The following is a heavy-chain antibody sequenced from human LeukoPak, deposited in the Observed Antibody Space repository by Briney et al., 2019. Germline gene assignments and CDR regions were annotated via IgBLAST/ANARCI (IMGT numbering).Heavy chain of an antibody. Sequence: PGGSLRLSCSASGFTFSSYAMHWVRQAPGKGLEYVSAISSNGGSTYYADSVKGRFTISRDNSKNTLYLQMSSLRAEDTAVYYCVKEDGYSSSWFANILSSNWFDPWGQGTLVTVSS. D-gene: IGHD6-13*01. CDR1: GFTFSSYA. CDR2: ISSNGGST. J-gene: IGHJ5*02. V-gene: IGHV3-64D*06. CDR3: VKEDGYSSSWFANILSSNWFDP.